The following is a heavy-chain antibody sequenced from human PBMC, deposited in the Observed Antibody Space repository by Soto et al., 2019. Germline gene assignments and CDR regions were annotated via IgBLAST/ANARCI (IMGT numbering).Heavy chain of an antibody. V-gene: IGHV1-46*03. CDR1: GYAFTTYY. CDR3: VSSPGGYYYYYMDV. Sequence: QVQLVQSGAEVKKPGASVKVSCKASGYAFTTYYMHWVRQAPGQGLEWMGIINPSGRRTSNAQKFQGGVTMTRNTSTSTLYTELSILRSEDTAVYYCVSSPGGYYYYYMDVWGKGTTVTVSS. CDR2: INPSGRRT. J-gene: IGHJ6*03.